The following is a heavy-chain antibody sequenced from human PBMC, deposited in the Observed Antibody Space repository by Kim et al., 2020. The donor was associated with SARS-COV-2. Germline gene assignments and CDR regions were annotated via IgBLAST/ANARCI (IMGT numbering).Heavy chain of an antibody. Sequence: SETLSLTCTVSGGSISTYYWSWIRQPPGKGLEWIGYINYSGSTNYNPSLKSRVTTSVDTSNNQFSLKLSSVTAADTAAYYCARVRPLYRGGYYYGMVVCGQGSTVTVSS. D-gene: IGHD1-26*01. V-gene: IGHV4-59*01. CDR2: INYSGST. CDR1: GGSISTYY. CDR3: ARVRPLYRGGYYYGMVV. J-gene: IGHJ6*01.